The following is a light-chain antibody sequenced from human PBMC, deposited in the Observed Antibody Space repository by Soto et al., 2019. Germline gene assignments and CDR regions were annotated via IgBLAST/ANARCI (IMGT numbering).Light chain of an antibody. CDR3: QQYNNWLFT. CDR1: QSVSDN. J-gene: IGKJ2*01. V-gene: IGKV3-15*01. Sequence: EIVMTQSPATLSVSPGERDTLSCRASQSVSDNLAWYQLQPGQPPRLLIYGASTRATGIPARFSGSGSGTEFTLTISSLQSEDFAIYFCQQYNNWLFTFGQGTKLEIK. CDR2: GAS.